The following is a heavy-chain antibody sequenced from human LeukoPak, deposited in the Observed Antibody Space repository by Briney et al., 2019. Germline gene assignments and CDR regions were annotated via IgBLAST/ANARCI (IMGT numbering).Heavy chain of an antibody. CDR2: IYYSGST. V-gene: IGHV4-39*07. Sequence: SETLSLTCTVSGGSISSSSYYWGWIHQPPGKGLEWIGSIYYSGSTYYNTSLKSRVTISVDTSKNQFSLKLSSVTAADTAVYYCARVVTYYYDSSGYYWGQGTLVTVSS. D-gene: IGHD3-22*01. CDR1: GGSISSSSYY. J-gene: IGHJ4*02. CDR3: ARVVTYYYDSSGYY.